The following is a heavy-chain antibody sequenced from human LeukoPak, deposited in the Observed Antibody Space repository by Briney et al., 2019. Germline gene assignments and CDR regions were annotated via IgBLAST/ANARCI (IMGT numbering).Heavy chain of an antibody. CDR3: AKRKYSSSSGAFDC. Sequence: GGSLRLSCAASGFTFSSYGMHWVRQAPGKGLEWVAVIWYDGSNKYYADSVKGRFTISRDNSKNTLYLQMNSLRAEDTAVYYCAKRKYSSSSGAFDCWGQGTLVTVSS. V-gene: IGHV3-33*06. J-gene: IGHJ4*02. D-gene: IGHD6-6*01. CDR1: GFTFSSYG. CDR2: IWYDGSNK.